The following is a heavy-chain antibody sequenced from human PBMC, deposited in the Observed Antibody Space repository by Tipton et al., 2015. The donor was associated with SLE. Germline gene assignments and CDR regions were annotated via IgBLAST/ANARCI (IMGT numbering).Heavy chain of an antibody. CDR2: FDPNGST. CDR3: AAHAAGRGGSGY. V-gene: IGHV4-4*07. Sequence: TLSLTCTVSGGSLNSYYWNWIRLPPGKGLEWIGRFDPNGSTRYNPSFQSRVTMSMDTSKKQFSLVLSSVTAADTAVYYCAAHAAGRGGSGYWGQGTLVTVSS. J-gene: IGHJ4*02. CDR1: GGSLNSYY. D-gene: IGHD2-15*01.